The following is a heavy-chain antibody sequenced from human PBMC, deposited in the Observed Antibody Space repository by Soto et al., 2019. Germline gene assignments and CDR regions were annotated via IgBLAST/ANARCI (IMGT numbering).Heavy chain of an antibody. CDR3: ARAATGPSPPYYYYYMDV. V-gene: IGHV1-3*01. D-gene: IGHD4-17*01. CDR2: INAGNGNT. Sequence: QVQLVQSEAEVKKPGASVKVSCKASGYTFTSYAMHWVRQAPGQRLEWMGWINAGNGNTKYSQKFQGRVTITRDTSASTAYMELSSLRSEDTAVYYCARAATGPSPPYYYYYMDVWGKGTTVTVSS. J-gene: IGHJ6*03. CDR1: GYTFTSYA.